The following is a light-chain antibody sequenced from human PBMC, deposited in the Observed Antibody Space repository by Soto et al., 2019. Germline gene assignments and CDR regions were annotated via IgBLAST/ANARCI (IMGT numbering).Light chain of an antibody. CDR3: QQSYSTLPWT. CDR1: QSISSY. CDR2: AAS. V-gene: IGKV1-39*01. Sequence: DIQMTQSPSSLSASVGDRVTITCRASQSISSYLIWYQQKPGKAPKLLIYAASSLQSGVPSRFSGSGSGTDFTHPISSLQPEDFATYYCQQSYSTLPWTFGQGTKVEIK. J-gene: IGKJ1*01.